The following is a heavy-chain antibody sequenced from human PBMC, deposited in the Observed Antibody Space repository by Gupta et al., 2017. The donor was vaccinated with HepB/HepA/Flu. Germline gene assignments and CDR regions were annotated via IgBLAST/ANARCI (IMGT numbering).Heavy chain of an antibody. D-gene: IGHD1-1*01. CDR3: ARQTGWAGGAFDL. CDR2: ISPSNGDT. V-gene: IGHV1-18*04. CDR1: GNRFSTYG. J-gene: IGHJ3*01. Sequence: QVQLVQSGIEVKKPGASVKVSCRASGNRFSTYGLSCVRQTPGQGLQWVGWISPSNGDTEYAQNVQGRVTVTIDISTSTMYMELRNLGSDDTAVYYCARQTGWAGGAFDLWGQGTVVTVSS.